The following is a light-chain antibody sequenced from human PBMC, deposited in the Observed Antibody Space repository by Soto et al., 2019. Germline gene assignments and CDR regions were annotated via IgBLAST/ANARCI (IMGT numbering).Light chain of an antibody. Sequence: DIQMTQSPSTLSASVGDRVTITCRASQDIGTWLAWYQQKPEKAPKVLIYRASHLESGVPSRFSASGSGTEFSLTINSLQADDFATYYCQQYNSYLRTFGQGTKV. CDR2: RAS. V-gene: IGKV1-5*03. CDR3: QQYNSYLRT. CDR1: QDIGTW. J-gene: IGKJ1*01.